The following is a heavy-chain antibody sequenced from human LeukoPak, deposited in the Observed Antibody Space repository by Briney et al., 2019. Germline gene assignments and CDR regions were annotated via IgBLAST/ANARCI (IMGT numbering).Heavy chain of an antibody. V-gene: IGHV3-23*01. CDR1: GFSFSSYA. CDR3: AKGYFSLYYFDY. D-gene: IGHD2/OR15-2a*01. Sequence: GGSLRLSCAASGFSFSSYAMTWVRQAPGRGLEWVSTISGSGGSTYYADSVKGRFTISRDNSKDTLYLQMNSLRAEDTAVYYCAKGYFSLYYFDYWGQGTLVTVSS. J-gene: IGHJ4*02. CDR2: ISGSGGST.